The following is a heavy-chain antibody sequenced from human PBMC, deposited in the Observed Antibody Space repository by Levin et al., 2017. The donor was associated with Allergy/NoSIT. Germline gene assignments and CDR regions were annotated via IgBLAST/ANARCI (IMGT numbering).Heavy chain of an antibody. J-gene: IGHJ6*02. V-gene: IGHV3-9*01. Sequence: LSGGSLRLSCAASGFTFDDYAMHWVRQAPGKGLEWVSGISWNSGSIGYADSVKGRFTISRDNAKNSLYLQMNSLRAEDTALYYCAKGSYYYYYGMDVWGQGTTVTVSS. CDR3: AKGSYYYYYGMDV. CDR2: ISWNSGSI. CDR1: GFTFDDYA.